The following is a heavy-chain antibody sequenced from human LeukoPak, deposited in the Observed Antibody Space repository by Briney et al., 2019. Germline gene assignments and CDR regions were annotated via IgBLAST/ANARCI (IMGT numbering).Heavy chain of an antibody. J-gene: IGHJ3*02. D-gene: IGHD2-8*01. CDR3: ARRYCTNGVCYDDRGAFDI. Sequence: GASVKVSCKASGGTFSSYGISWMRQAPRQGLEWMGGIIPIFGTANYAQKFQGRVTVTADKSMSTAYMELSSLTSEDTAVYYCARRYCTNGVCYDDRGAFDIWGQGTLVTVSS. V-gene: IGHV1-69*06. CDR1: GGTFSSYG. CDR2: IIPIFGTA.